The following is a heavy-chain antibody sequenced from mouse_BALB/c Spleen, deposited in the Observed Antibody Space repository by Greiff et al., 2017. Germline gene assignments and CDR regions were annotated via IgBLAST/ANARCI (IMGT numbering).Heavy chain of an antibody. D-gene: IGHD1-2*01. Sequence: VQLQQSGAELMKPGASVKISCKATGYTFSSYWIEWVKQRPGHGLEWIGEILPGSGSTNYNEKFKGKATFTADTSSNTAYMQLSSLTSEDSAVYYCARGGLLRLPGYWGQGTTLTVSS. CDR3: ARGGLLRLPGY. V-gene: IGHV1-9*01. CDR2: ILPGSGST. CDR1: GYTFSSYW. J-gene: IGHJ2*01.